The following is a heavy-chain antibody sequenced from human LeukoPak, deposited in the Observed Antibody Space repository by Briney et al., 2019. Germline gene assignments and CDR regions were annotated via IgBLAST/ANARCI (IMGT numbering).Heavy chain of an antibody. CDR3: ARDKRGCSSTSCYTSFYYYYGMDV. V-gene: IGHV1-46*01. CDR2: INPSGGST. CDR1: GYTFTSYY. D-gene: IGHD2-2*02. Sequence: ASVKVSCKASGYTFTSYYMHWVREAPGQGLEWMGIINPSGGSTRYAQKFQGRVTMTRDTSTSTVYMELSSLRSEDTAVYYCARDKRGCSSTSCYTSFYYYYGMDVWGKGTTVTVSS. J-gene: IGHJ6*04.